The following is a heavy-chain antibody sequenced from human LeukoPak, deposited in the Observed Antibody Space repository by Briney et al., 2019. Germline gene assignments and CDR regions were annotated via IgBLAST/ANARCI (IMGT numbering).Heavy chain of an antibody. D-gene: IGHD3-10*01. J-gene: IGHJ1*01. Sequence: PGSSLRLSCAASGFTFNSNAISWVRQAPGKGLEWVSTISGSGAKTFYADSVKGRFTISRDNSKNLVHLEMNSLTGEETALYYGVRRGVATTGLGDHGFWGQGALVTVSS. V-gene: IGHV3-23*01. CDR2: ISGSGAKT. CDR3: VRRGVATTGLGDHGF. CDR1: GFTFNSNA.